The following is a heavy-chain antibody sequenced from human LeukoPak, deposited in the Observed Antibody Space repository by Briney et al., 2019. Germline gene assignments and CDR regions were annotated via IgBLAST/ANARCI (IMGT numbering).Heavy chain of an antibody. J-gene: IGHJ6*03. CDR3: ARGVVAATFYYSTDV. Sequence: ASVKVSCKASGYSFTGYYMHWVRQAPGQGLEWMGGINPNSGGTICTQKFQGRVTMTRDTSISTAYMYLSRLRSADTAVYYCARGVVAATFYYSTDVWGKGTTVTVSS. CDR1: GYSFTGYY. CDR2: INPNSGGT. D-gene: IGHD2-15*01. V-gene: IGHV1-2*02.